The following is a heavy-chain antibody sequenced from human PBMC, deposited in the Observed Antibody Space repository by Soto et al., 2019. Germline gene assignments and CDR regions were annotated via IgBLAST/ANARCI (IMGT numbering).Heavy chain of an antibody. V-gene: IGHV3-30-3*01. CDR2: ISYDGSNK. Sequence: GGSLRLSCAASGFTFSSYAMHWVRQAACKGLEWVAVISYDGSNKYYADSVKGRFTISRDNSKNTLYLQMNSLRAEDTAVYYCAGVYCSSTSCYNHYYYYYGMDVWGQGTTVTVSS. CDR1: GFTFSSYA. D-gene: IGHD2-2*02. J-gene: IGHJ6*02. CDR3: AGVYCSSTSCYNHYYYYYGMDV.